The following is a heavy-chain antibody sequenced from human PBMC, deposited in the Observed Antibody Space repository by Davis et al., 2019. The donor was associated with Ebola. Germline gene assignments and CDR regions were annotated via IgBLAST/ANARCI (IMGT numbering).Heavy chain of an antibody. CDR2: IIPILGIA. J-gene: IGHJ6*02. CDR1: VGTFSSYA. Sequence: SVHVSRKASVGTFSSYAISWVRQAPGQGLEWMGRIIPILGIANYAQKFQGRVTITADKSTSTAYMELSSLRSEDTAVYYCICGDQLTGGLYYYYGMDVWGQGTTVTVSS. D-gene: IGHD2-21*01. V-gene: IGHV1-69*04. CDR3: ICGDQLTGGLYYYYGMDV.